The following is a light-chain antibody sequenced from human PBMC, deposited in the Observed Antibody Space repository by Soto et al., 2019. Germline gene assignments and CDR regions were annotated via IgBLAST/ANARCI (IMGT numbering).Light chain of an antibody. CDR1: SSNIGSHL. CDR3: ATWDASLQSWV. Sequence: QSVLTQPPSVSGTAGQRVTISCSGSSSNIGSHLVNWYQQVPGTAPRLLIYTNNQRPSGVPDRFSDSKSGTSASLAISGLQSEDEAHYYCATWDASLQSWVFGGGTKVTVL. V-gene: IGLV1-44*01. J-gene: IGLJ3*02. CDR2: TNN.